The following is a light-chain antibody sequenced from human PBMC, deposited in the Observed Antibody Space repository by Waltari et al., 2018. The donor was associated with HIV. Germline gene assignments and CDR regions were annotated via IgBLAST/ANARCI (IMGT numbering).Light chain of an antibody. CDR1: SSDVGAYTF. J-gene: IGLJ2*01. CDR2: EVN. Sequence: QSALTQPPSASGSPEQSVTISCTGTSSDVGAYTFVPWYQQRPGQAPKLIIFEVNKRPSGVPDRFSGSKSVNTASLTVSGLQAEDEADYYCSSFAGTNSHVVFGGGTKLTVL. CDR3: SSFAGTNSHVV. V-gene: IGLV2-8*01.